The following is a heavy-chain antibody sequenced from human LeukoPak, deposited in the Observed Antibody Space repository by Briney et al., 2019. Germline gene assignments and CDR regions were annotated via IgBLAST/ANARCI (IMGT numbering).Heavy chain of an antibody. CDR3: ARVAAAVPDQ. CDR2: IKQDGSEK. CDR1: GFTFTTYW. D-gene: IGHD6-13*01. V-gene: IGHV3-7*04. Sequence: GGSLRLSCAASGFTFTTYWMSWDRQAPGKGLEWVANIKQDGSEKCYMDSVKGRFTISRDNAKNSLYLQMSSLRAEDTAVYYCARVAAAVPDQWGQGTLVTVSS. J-gene: IGHJ5*02.